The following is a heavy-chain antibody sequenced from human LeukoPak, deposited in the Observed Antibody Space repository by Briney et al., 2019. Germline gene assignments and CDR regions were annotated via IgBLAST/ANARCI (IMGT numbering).Heavy chain of an antibody. CDR1: GGTFSSYA. Sequence: SVKVSCKASGGTFSSYAISWVRQAPGQGLEWMGWIIPIFGTANYAQKFQGRVTITSDESTSTAYMELSSLRSEDTAVYYCARVEEIGGATTPYWGQGTLVTVSS. CDR2: IIPIFGTA. D-gene: IGHD1-26*01. V-gene: IGHV1-69*13. J-gene: IGHJ4*02. CDR3: ARVEEIGGATTPY.